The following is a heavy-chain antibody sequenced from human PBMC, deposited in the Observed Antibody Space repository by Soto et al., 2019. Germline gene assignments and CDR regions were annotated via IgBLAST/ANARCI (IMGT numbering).Heavy chain of an antibody. V-gene: IGHV3-23*01. CDR2: MSSSGDKD. CDR1: GFTFSNYA. Sequence: PGGSLRLSCAASGFTFSNYAINWVRQAPGKGLEWVSGMSSSGDKDYYADYVRGRFTISRDNSKNTVYLQMNSLRVDDTAIYHCAKVPTIFGVVTTYFDYWGQGTLVTVSS. J-gene: IGHJ4*01. CDR3: AKVPTIFGVVTTYFDY. D-gene: IGHD3-3*01.